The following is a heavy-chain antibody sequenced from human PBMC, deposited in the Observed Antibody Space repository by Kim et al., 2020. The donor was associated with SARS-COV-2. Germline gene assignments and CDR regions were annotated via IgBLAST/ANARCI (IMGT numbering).Heavy chain of an antibody. V-gene: IGHV3-74*01. Sequence: GGSLRLSCAASGFTSSPYWMHWVRQAPGKGLVWMSRINSDGSSADYADSVKGRCTISRDNAKSTLYLQINSLRAEDTAVYYCAREVILDRSLESLPLGTGRDFYWDVCGKGTTVTVSS. CDR3: AREVILDRSLESLPLGTGRDFYWDV. J-gene: IGHJ6*03. CDR1: GFTSSPYW. CDR2: INSDGSSA. D-gene: IGHD3-3*01.